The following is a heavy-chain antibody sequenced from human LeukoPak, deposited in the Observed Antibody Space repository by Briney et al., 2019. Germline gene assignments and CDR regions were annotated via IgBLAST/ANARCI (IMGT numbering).Heavy chain of an antibody. D-gene: IGHD1-26*01. CDR3: AKDVGKWESLHFFDY. CDR1: GFTFSTNA. V-gene: IGHV3-23*01. Sequence: WGSLSLSCLTSGFTFSTNAMSWVRQAPGKGLEWISGISGSGASTYYADSVTGRFTISRDNSRNTLYLQMNSLRGDDTAVYYCAKDVGKWESLHFFDYWGQGTLVTVSS. CDR2: ISGSGAST. J-gene: IGHJ4*02.